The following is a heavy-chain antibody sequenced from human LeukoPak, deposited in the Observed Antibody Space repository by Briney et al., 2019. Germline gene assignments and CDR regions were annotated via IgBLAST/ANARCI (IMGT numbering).Heavy chain of an antibody. D-gene: IGHD3-3*01. J-gene: IGHJ4*02. Sequence: GGSLRLSCGVSGFTFGNYSMNWVRQFPGKGLQWVASISSSSRYIYYADSVKGRFTVSRDNAKNSLYLQMNSLRAEDTAVYYCAREAIFGVVIPDYWGQGTLVTVSS. CDR1: GFTFGNYS. V-gene: IGHV3-21*01. CDR2: ISSSSRYI. CDR3: AREAIFGVVIPDY.